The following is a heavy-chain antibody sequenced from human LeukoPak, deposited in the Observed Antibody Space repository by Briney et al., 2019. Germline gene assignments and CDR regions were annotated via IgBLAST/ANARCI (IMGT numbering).Heavy chain of an antibody. CDR2: IYPGDSDT. J-gene: IGHJ4*02. CDR3: ARVHGGDGCLDY. V-gene: IGHV5-51*01. Sequence: GESLKVSCKGSGYTFTTDWIGWVRQMPGKGLEWMGIIYPGDSDTRYSPAFQGQVTISADKSTNTAYLQWSRLKASDTAMYYCARVHGGDGCLDYWGQGTLVTVSS. D-gene: IGHD2-21*02. CDR1: GYTFTTDW.